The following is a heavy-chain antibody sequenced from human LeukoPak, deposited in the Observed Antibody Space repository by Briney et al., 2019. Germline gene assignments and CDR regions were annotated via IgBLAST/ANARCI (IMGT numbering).Heavy chain of an antibody. V-gene: IGHV4-34*01. CDR3: AKGRAYSP. CDR2: INHSGST. CDR1: GGSFSGYY. Sequence: SETLSLTCAVYGGSFSGYYWSWIRQPPGKGLEWIGEINHSGSTNYNPSLKSRVTISVDTSKNQFSLKLSSVAVADTAVYYCAKGRAYSPWGQGTLVTVSS. J-gene: IGHJ5*02. D-gene: IGHD1-26*01.